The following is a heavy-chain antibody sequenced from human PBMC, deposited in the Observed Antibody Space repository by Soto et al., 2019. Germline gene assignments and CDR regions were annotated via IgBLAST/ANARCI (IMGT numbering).Heavy chain of an antibody. V-gene: IGHV4-59*08. CDR3: AKTGFWSGYRVADY. Sequence: LRLTCTVSGGSMSGNYWSWIRQPPGQGLEWIGYIYYTGSTYYNPSLKSRITITTDTSKNQFSLKLNSVTAADTAVYFCAKTGFWSGYRVADYWGQGTLVTVSS. D-gene: IGHD3-3*01. J-gene: IGHJ4*02. CDR2: IYYTGST. CDR1: GGSMSGNY.